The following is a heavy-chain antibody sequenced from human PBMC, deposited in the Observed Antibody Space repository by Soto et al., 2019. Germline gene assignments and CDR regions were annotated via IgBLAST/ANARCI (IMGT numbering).Heavy chain of an antibody. CDR1: GGSISSSSYY. J-gene: IGHJ5*02. CDR2: IYHSGST. Sequence: PSETLSLTCTVSGGSISSSSYYWGWIRQPPGKGLEWIGYIYHSGSTYYNPSLKSRVTISVDRSKNQFSLKLSSVTAADTAVYYCARDRSWGFGALFWFDPGGQGPLVNVSP. D-gene: IGHD3-10*01. V-gene: IGHV4-30-2*01. CDR3: ARDRSWGFGALFWFDP.